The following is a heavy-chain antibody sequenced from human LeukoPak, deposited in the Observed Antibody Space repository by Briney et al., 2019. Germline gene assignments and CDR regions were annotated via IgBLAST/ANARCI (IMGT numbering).Heavy chain of an antibody. V-gene: IGHV3-23*01. CDR3: ARDSNWNDGGY. CDR1: GFTFSSYA. D-gene: IGHD1-1*01. CDR2: ISGSGGST. Sequence: GGSLRLSCAASGFTFSSYAMSWVRQAPGKGLEWVSAISGSGGSTYYADSVKGRFTISRDNAKNSLYLQMNSLRAEDTAVYYCARDSNWNDGGYWGQGTLVTVSS. J-gene: IGHJ4*02.